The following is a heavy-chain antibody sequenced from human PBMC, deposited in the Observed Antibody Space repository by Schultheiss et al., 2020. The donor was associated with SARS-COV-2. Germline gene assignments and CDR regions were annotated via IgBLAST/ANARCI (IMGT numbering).Heavy chain of an antibody. V-gene: IGHV4-30-4*01. J-gene: IGHJ6*02. D-gene: IGHD3-3*01. Sequence: SETLSLTCTVSGGSISSGDYYWSWIRQPPGKGLEWIGYIYYSGSTNYNPSLKSRVTISVDTSKNQFSLKLSSVTAADTAVYYCARDRVLRFLEWGTGYYYDGMDVWGQGTTVTVSS. CDR3: ARDRVLRFLEWGTGYYYDGMDV. CDR1: GGSISSGDYY. CDR2: IYYSGST.